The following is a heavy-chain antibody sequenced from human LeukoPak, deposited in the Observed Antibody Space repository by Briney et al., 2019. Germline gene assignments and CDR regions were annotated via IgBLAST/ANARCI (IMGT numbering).Heavy chain of an antibody. V-gene: IGHV3-11*06. CDR1: GYSLTSGYY. D-gene: IGHD3-3*01. Sequence: LSLTCTVSGYSLTSGYYWGWIRQPPGKGLEWVSSISSSSSYIYYADSVKGRFTISRDNAKNSLYLQMNSLRAEDTAVYYCARERTIFGPRYYYYMDVWGKGTTVTVSS. CDR2: ISSSSSYI. CDR3: ARERTIFGPRYYYYMDV. J-gene: IGHJ6*03.